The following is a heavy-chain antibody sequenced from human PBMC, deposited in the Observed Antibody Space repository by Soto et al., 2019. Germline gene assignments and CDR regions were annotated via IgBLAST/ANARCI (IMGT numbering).Heavy chain of an antibody. V-gene: IGHV4-39*01. CDR2: IYYSGST. D-gene: IGHD2-2*01. J-gene: IGHJ6*02. Sequence: SETLSLTCTVSGGSISSSSYYWGWIRQPPGKGLEWIGSIYYSGSTYYNPSLKSRVTISVDTSKNQFPLKLSSVTAADTAVYYCARRRIVLVPAAYYYYYGMDVWGQGTTVTVS. CDR1: GGSISSSSYY. CDR3: ARRRIVLVPAAYYYYYGMDV.